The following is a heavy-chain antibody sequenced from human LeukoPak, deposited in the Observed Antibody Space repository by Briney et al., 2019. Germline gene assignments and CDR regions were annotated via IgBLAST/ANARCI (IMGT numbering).Heavy chain of an antibody. J-gene: IGHJ4*02. V-gene: IGHV3-49*04. CDR3: TRARIVVVPAALREFDY. D-gene: IGHD2-2*01. CDR2: IRSKAYGGTT. Sequence: GGSLRLSCTASGFTFGDYAMSWVRQAPGKGLERVGSIRSKAYGGTTEYAASVKGRFTISRDDSKRIAYLQMNSLKTEDTAVYYCTRARIVVVPAALREFDYWGQGTLVTVSS. CDR1: GFTFGDYA.